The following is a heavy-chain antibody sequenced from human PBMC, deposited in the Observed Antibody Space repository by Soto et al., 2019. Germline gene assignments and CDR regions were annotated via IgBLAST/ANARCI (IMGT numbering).Heavy chain of an antibody. J-gene: IGHJ4*02. CDR2: IYYSGST. Sequence: AETLSLTCTVSVGSISRYYWSWIRQPPGKGLEWIGYIYYSGSTNYNPSLKSRVTISVDTSKNQFSLKLSSVTAADTAVYYCAKERREGWLQLYYFDYWGQGTLVTVSS. CDR1: VGSISRYY. V-gene: IGHV4-59*13. CDR3: AKERREGWLQLYYFDY. D-gene: IGHD5-12*01.